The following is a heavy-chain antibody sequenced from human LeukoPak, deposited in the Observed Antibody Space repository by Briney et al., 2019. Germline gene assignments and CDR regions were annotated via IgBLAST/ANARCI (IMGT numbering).Heavy chain of an antibody. CDR2: ISSSGSTI. CDR1: GFTFSSYS. D-gene: IGHD1-20*01. V-gene: IGHV3-48*04. J-gene: IGHJ4*02. Sequence: GGSLRPSCAASGFTFSSYSMNWVRQAPGKGLEWVSYISSSGSTIYYADSVKGRFTISRDNAKNSLYLQMDSLRAEDTAVYYCARRRYNWNAIDYWGQGTLVTVSS. CDR3: ARRRYNWNAIDY.